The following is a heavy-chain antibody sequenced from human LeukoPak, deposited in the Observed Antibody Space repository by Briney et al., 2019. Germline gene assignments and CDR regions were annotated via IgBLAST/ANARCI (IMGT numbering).Heavy chain of an antibody. CDR1: GYTFTGYY. J-gene: IGHJ5*02. Sequence: ASVKVSCKASGYTFTGYYMHWVRQAPGQGLEWMGWIEPNSGDTNYPEKFRGRITMTRDTSISTAYMELSRLTSDDTAVYFCARDYFTFTSKSYNFFDPWGQGTLVTVSS. CDR2: IEPNSGDT. D-gene: IGHD1-20*01. V-gene: IGHV1-2*02. CDR3: ARDYFTFTSKSYNFFDP.